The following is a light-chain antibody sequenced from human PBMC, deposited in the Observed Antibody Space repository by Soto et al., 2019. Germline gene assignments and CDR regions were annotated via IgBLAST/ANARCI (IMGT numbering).Light chain of an antibody. CDR2: LNSDGSH. CDR3: QTWGTGPWV. Sequence: QSVLTQSPSASASLGASVKLTCTLSSGHSSYAIAWHQQQPEKGPRYLMKLNSDGSHTKGDGIPDRFSGSSSGAERYLTISRLPSEDEADYYCQTWGTGPWVFGGGTKLTVL. J-gene: IGLJ3*02. CDR1: SGHSSYA. V-gene: IGLV4-69*01.